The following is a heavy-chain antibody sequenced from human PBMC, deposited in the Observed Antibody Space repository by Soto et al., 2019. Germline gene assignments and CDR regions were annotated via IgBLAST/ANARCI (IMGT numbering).Heavy chain of an antibody. J-gene: IGHJ5*02. D-gene: IGHD4-4*01. V-gene: IGHV3-30-3*01. Sequence: QVRLVESGGGAVQPGDSLRLSCDASGFTFSTYALHWVRQASGKGLEWVAFISYTGANQYYADSVKGRFTVSRDNSKNIASLQMTSLKPEDSTVYYCARETFLYSRGAYCDPWGQGTLVTVSS. CDR1: GFTFSTYA. CDR2: ISYTGANQ. CDR3: ARETFLYSRGAYCDP.